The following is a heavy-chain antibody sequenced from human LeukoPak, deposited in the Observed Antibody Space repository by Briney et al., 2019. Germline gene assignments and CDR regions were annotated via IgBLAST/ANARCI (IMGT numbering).Heavy chain of an antibody. V-gene: IGHV3-30*18. CDR1: GFTFSRNG. CDR2: ISHDGTNK. CDR3: AKAHLSDYGDYVRFHYNGMDV. J-gene: IGHJ6*02. D-gene: IGHD4-17*01. Sequence: GGSLRLSCAASGFTFSRNGMHWVRQAPGKGLEWVAVISHDGTNKYHADSVKGRFTISRDNSKNTLYLQMSSLRAEDTAVYYCAKAHLSDYGDYVRFHYNGMDVWGQGTSVSVSS.